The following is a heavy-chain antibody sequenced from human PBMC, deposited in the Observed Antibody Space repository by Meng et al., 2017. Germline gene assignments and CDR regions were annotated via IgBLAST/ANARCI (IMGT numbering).Heavy chain of an antibody. CDR2: ISSSSSYI. CDR3: AISLVATRDIDY. Sequence: EVRLVESGGGLVKPGGSLRLSCAASGLTFSSYSMNWVRQAPGKGLDWVSSISSSSSYIYYADSVKGRFTISRDNAKNSLYLQMNSLRAEDTAVYYCAISLVATRDIDYWGQGTLVTVSS. J-gene: IGHJ4*02. V-gene: IGHV3-21*01. D-gene: IGHD5-12*01. CDR1: GLTFSSYS.